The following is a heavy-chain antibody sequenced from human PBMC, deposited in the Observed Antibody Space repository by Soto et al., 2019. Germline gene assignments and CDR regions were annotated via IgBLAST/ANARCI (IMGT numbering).Heavy chain of an antibody. Sequence: SETLSLTCTVSVDSVTTYYWNWIRQPAGKGLEWIGRIDASGNTNYNPSLNSRVTLSVDTSKKQFSLKLTSVTAADTAVYYCARFSNNWFQTEGMDVWGQGTTVTVSS. CDR2: IDASGNT. D-gene: IGHD1-1*01. CDR3: ARFSNNWFQTEGMDV. J-gene: IGHJ6*02. V-gene: IGHV4-4*07. CDR1: VDSVTTYY.